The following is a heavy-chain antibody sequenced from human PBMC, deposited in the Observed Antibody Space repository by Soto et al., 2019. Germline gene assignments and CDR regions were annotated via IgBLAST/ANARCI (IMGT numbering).Heavy chain of an antibody. J-gene: IGHJ6*03. Sequence: EVLLVESGEGLVRLDGPRRLSCEASGFNLENYARNWVRKPPGKGLEWVSGISWNSGQLDYAGSVRGRFTISRDNGKNSLYLEMNSLRPDDTALYFCAKDKSTGEYSYYRYMDVWGRGTTVIVSS. V-gene: IGHV3-9*01. CDR2: ISWNSGQL. D-gene: IGHD4-17*01. CDR1: GFNLENYA. CDR3: AKDKSTGEYSYYRYMDV.